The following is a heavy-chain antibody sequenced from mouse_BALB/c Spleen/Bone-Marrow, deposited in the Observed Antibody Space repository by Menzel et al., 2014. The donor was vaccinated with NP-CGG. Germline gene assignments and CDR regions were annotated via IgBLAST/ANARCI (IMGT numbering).Heavy chain of an antibody. V-gene: IGHV1S56*01. D-gene: IGHD1-2*01. CDR2: IFPGDSTT. CDR3: VRSRLRDWYFDV. CDR1: GNTFTSYD. J-gene: IGHJ1*01. Sequence: VHLVESGVELVKPGASVKLSCKASGNTFTSYDINWVRQRPEQGLEWIGWIFPGDSTTKYNEKFKGKATLSTDKSSSTVLMQLSRLTSEDSAVYFCVRSRLRDWYFDVWGAGTTVTISS.